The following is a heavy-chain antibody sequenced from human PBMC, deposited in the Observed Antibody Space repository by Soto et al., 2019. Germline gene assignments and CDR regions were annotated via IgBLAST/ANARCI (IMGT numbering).Heavy chain of an antibody. D-gene: IGHD4-17*01. V-gene: IGHV4-30-2*01. CDR2: IYHSGST. Sequence: SEILSLTCAVSGGSISSGGYSWSWIRQPPGKGLEWIGYIYHSGSTYYNPSLKSRVTISVDRSKNQFSLKLSSVTAADTAVYYCARVSSYGTFDYWGQGTLVTVSS. CDR3: ARVSSYGTFDY. CDR1: GGSISSGGYS. J-gene: IGHJ4*02.